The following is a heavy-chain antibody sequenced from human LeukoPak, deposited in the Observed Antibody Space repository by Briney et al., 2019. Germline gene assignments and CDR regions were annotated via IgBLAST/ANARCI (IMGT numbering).Heavy chain of an antibody. CDR3: ARHDAGIAARPYDN. J-gene: IGHJ4*02. CDR1: GGSISTYY. CDR2: IHASGPT. Sequence: PSETLSLTCTVSGGSISTYYWSWIRRPPGKGLEWIAYIHASGPTNYNPSLKSRITISVDTSKNQFSLKLSSVTAADTAVYYCARHDAGIAARPYDNWGQGTLVTVSS. D-gene: IGHD6-6*01. V-gene: IGHV4-4*09.